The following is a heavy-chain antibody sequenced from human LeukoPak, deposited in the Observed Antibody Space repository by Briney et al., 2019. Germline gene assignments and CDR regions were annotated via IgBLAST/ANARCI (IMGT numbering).Heavy chain of an antibody. V-gene: IGHV3-30*02. Sequence: PGGSLRLSCAASGFTFSSYGMHWVRQAPGKGLECLAYIQYTGSALYYADSVKGRFTISRDNSKNTLYLQMNRLRAEDTAVYYCAKSAACSVGSCYPWYFDLWGRGTLVTVSS. J-gene: IGHJ2*01. D-gene: IGHD2-15*01. CDR3: AKSAACSVGSCYPWYFDL. CDR1: GFTFSSYG. CDR2: IQYTGSAL.